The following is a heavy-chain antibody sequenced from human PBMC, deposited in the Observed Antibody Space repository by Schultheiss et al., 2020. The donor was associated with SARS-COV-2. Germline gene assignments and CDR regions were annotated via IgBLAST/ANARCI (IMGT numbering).Heavy chain of an antibody. CDR3: TPLPGGQQPYYFDH. CDR1: GFPFTNAW. V-gene: IGHV3-15*01. J-gene: IGHJ4*02. D-gene: IGHD6-13*01. CDR2: IKSEIDGGTT. Sequence: GGSLRLSCAASGFPFTNAWMSWVRQAPGKGLEWVGRIKSEIDGGTTDYAAPVKGRFTISRDDSKDTLYLQMNRLTIEDTAVYYCTPLPGGQQPYYFDHWGQGTLVTVSS.